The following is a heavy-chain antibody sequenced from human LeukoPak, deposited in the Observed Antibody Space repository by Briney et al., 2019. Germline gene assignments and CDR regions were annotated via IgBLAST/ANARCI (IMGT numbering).Heavy chain of an antibody. J-gene: IGHJ6*03. D-gene: IGHD2-15*01. CDR2: IYYSGST. V-gene: IGHV4-59*01. CDR3: ARTTEGYCRGRSCYSYYYYMDV. Sequence: TSETLSLTCTVSGGSISSYYWSWIRQPPGKGLEWIGYIYYSGSTNYNPSLKSRVTISVDTSKNHFSLKLSSVTAADTAVYYCARTTEGYCRGRSCYSYYYYMDVWGKGTTVTVSS. CDR1: GGSISSYY.